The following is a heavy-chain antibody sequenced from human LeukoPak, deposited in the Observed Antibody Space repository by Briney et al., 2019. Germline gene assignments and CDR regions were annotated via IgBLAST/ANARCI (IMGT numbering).Heavy chain of an antibody. CDR2: ISSSSSYI. V-gene: IGHV3-21*04. Sequence: GGSLRLSCAASGFTFSSYSMNWVRQAPGKGLEWVSSISSSSSYIYYADSVKGRFTISRDNAKNSLYLQMNSLRAEDTAVYYCARDYAEYAYYYDSSGQGFDYWAREPWSPSPQ. CDR3: ARDYAEYAYYYDSSGQGFDY. D-gene: IGHD3-22*01. CDR1: GFTFSSYS. J-gene: IGHJ4*02.